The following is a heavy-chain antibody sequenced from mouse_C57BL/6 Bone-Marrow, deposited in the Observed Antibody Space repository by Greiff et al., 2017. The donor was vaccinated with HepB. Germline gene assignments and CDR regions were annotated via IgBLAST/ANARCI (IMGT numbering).Heavy chain of an antibody. Sequence: EVKLVESEGGLVQPGSSMKLSCTASGFTFSDYYMAWVRQVPEKGLEWVANINYDGSSTYYLDSLKSRFIISRDNAKNILYLQMSSLKSEDTATYYCAREYSNSYAMDYWGQGTSVTVSS. D-gene: IGHD2-5*01. CDR2: INYDGSST. J-gene: IGHJ4*01. CDR3: AREYSNSYAMDY. CDR1: GFTFSDYY. V-gene: IGHV5-16*01.